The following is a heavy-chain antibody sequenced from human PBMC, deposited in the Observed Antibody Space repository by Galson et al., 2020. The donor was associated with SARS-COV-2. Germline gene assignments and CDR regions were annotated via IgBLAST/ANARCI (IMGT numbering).Heavy chain of an antibody. CDR3: AGSFMMAARPLGT. J-gene: IGHJ5*02. CDR2: ISYDGSNK. D-gene: IGHD6-6*01. Sequence: GGSLRLSCADSEFTFSRYAMHWVRQAPGKGLEWVAVISYDGSNKDYADSVKGRFTISRDNSKNTLYLQMNSLRGEDTAVYYCAGSFMMAARPLGTWGQGTLVTVSS. CDR1: EFTFSRYA. V-gene: IGHV3-30*01.